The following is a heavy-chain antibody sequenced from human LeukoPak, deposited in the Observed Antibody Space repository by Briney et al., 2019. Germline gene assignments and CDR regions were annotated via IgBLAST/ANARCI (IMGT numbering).Heavy chain of an antibody. Sequence: GGSLRLSCAASGFTFSTFAMSWVRQAPGKGLERVSVMSGSGVTGTYYADSVKGRFAISRDNSKNTLFLEMNSLRAEDTALYYCAKGYYGGSATHFDSWGQGILVTVSS. D-gene: IGHD4-23*01. CDR2: MSGSGVTGT. CDR1: GFTFSTFA. J-gene: IGHJ4*02. V-gene: IGHV3-23*01. CDR3: AKGYYGGSATHFDS.